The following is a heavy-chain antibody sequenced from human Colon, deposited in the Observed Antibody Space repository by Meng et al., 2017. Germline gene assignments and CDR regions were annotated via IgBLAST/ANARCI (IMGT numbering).Heavy chain of an antibody. CDR3: ARDHMGSLDY. V-gene: IGHV4-61*08. Sequence: VQMPEAGAGLVRPSQTLSFICSVFGGSVSSAGYQWGWIRESPGKGLEGIGYASTNYNPSLKSRVTISVDTSKNQFSRRLTSVTAADTAVYDWARDHMGSLDYWGQGILVTVSS. CDR1: GGSVSSAGYQ. J-gene: IGHJ4*02. CDR2: AST. D-gene: IGHD1-26*01.